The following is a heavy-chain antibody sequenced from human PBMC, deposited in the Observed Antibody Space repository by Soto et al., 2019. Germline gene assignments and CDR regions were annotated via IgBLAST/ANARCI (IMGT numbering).Heavy chain of an antibody. V-gene: IGHV2-5*04. Sequence: QITLKESGPTLVKPTQTLTLTCTFSGFSLTTRGVGVGWIRQSPGKALEWLALIYWHDDKRYSASLKSRLTLAKDTSKNQVVLTMTNRDPVDTGTYNCGHAGLGDYWGQGTLVTVSS. CDR2: IYWHDDK. D-gene: IGHD3-9*01. J-gene: IGHJ4*02. CDR3: GHAGLGDY. CDR1: GFSLTTRGVG.